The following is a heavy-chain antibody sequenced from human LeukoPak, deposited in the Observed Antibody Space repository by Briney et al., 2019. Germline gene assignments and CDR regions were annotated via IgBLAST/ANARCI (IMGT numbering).Heavy chain of an antibody. Sequence: GGSLRLSCVASGFSFSSYAMNWVRQAPGKGLEWVSGISGSGGRAYYADSVKGRLTISRDNSKNTLFLQMNSLRAEDTAVHYCAKDRDVVPMVYAIDYWGQGALVTVSS. J-gene: IGHJ4*02. D-gene: IGHD2-8*01. V-gene: IGHV3-23*01. CDR2: ISGSGGRA. CDR1: GFSFSSYA. CDR3: AKDRDVVPMVYAIDY.